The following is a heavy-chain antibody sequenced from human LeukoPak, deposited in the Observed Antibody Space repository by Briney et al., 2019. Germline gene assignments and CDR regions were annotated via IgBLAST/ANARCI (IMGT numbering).Heavy chain of an antibody. J-gene: IGHJ4*02. CDR2: ISAYNGNT. D-gene: IGHD2-2*01. CDR3: ARDLNGRYQLLSNFDY. Sequence: ASVKVSCEASGYTFTSYGISWVRQAPGQGLEWMGWISAYNGNTNYAQKLHGRVTMTTDTSTSTAYMELRSLRSDDTAVYYCARDLNGRYQLLSNFDYWGQGTLVTVSS. V-gene: IGHV1-18*01. CDR1: GYTFTSYG.